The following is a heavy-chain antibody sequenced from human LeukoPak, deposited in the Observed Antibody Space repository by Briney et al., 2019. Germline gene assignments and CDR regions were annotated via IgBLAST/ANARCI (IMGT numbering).Heavy chain of an antibody. J-gene: IGHJ5*02. D-gene: IGHD6-6*01. Sequence: ASVKVSCKASGYTFTGYYMHWVRQAPGQGLEWMGRINPNSGGTNYAQKFQGRVTITRATSISTAYMELSRLRSDATAVYYCARQLVWGNWFDPWGQGTLVTVSS. CDR1: GYTFTGYY. V-gene: IGHV1-2*06. CDR3: ARQLVWGNWFDP. CDR2: INPNSGGT.